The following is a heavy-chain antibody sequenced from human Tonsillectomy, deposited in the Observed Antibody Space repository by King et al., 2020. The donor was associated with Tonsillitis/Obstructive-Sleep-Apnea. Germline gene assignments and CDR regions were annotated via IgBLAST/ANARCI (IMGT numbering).Heavy chain of an antibody. CDR1: GGSFSGYY. J-gene: IGHJ5*02. Sequence: VQLQQWGAGLLKPSETLSLTCAVYGGSFSGYYWSWIRQPPGKGLEWIGEINHSGSTNYNPSLKSRVTISVDTSKNQFSLKLSSVTAADTAVYYCARGLYSSSSRGWFDPWGQGTLVTVSS. CDR3: ARGLYSSSSRGWFDP. CDR2: INHSGST. V-gene: IGHV4-34*01. D-gene: IGHD6-6*01.